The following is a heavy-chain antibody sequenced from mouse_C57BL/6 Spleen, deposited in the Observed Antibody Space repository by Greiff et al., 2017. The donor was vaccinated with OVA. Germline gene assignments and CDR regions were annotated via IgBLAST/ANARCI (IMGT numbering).Heavy chain of an antibody. J-gene: IGHJ1*03. CDR2: IDPSDSET. Sequence: QVQLQQPGAELVRPGSSVKLSCKASGYTFTSYWMHWVKQRPIQGLEWIGNIDPSDSETHYNQKFKDKATLTVDKSSSTAYMQLSSLTSEDSAVYYCARDYTRGYFDVWGTGTTVTVSS. CDR3: ARDYTRGYFDV. D-gene: IGHD2-4*01. V-gene: IGHV1-52*01. CDR1: GYTFTSYW.